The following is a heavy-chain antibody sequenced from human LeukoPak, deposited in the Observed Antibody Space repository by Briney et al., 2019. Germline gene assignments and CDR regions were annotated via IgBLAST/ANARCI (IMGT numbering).Heavy chain of an antibody. CDR3: ARSIGGYDSFDY. J-gene: IGHJ4*02. V-gene: IGHV1-45*02. CDR2: ITPFNGNT. Sequence: SVKVSCKASGYTFTYRHLHWVRQAPGQALEWMGWITPFNGNTNYAQKFQDRVTITRDRSMSTAYMELSSLRSEDTAMYYCARSIGGYDSFDYWGQGTLVTVSS. D-gene: IGHD5-12*01. CDR1: GYTFTYRH.